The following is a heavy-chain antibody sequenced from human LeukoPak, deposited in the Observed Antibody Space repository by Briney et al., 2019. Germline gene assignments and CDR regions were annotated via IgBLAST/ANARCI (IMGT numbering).Heavy chain of an antibody. D-gene: IGHD3-22*01. V-gene: IGHV1-18*01. Sequence: ASVKVSCKASGYTFTNYGISWVRQAPGQGLEWMGWISAYTGNTNYAQNFQGRVTMTTDTSTSTAFMELRSLRSDDTAVYYCARSGVGYFYDNTGYYPLDYWGQGNLVTVSS. J-gene: IGHJ4*02. CDR2: ISAYTGNT. CDR3: ARSGVGYFYDNTGYYPLDY. CDR1: GYTFTNYG.